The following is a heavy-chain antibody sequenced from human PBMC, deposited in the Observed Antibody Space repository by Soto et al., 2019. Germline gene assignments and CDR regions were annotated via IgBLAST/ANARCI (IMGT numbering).Heavy chain of an antibody. CDR1: GGSISSGDYY. CDR3: ARVSAPPAFDI. CDR2: IYYSGST. D-gene: IGHD3-10*01. V-gene: IGHV4-30-4*01. Sequence: ASETLSLTCTVSGGSISSGDYYWSWIRQPPGKGLEWTGYIYYSGSTYYNPSLKSRVTISVDTSKNQFSLKLSSVTAADTAVYYCARVSAPPAFDIWGQGTMVTVSS. J-gene: IGHJ3*02.